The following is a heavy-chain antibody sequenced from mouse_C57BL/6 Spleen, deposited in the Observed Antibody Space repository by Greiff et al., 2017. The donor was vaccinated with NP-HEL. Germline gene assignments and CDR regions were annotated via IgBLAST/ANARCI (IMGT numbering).Heavy chain of an antibody. J-gene: IGHJ3*01. CDR3: ARGPYGNYHAWFAY. CDR2: IYPSDSET. D-gene: IGHD2-1*01. V-gene: IGHV1-61*01. Sequence: QVQLQQPGAELVRPGSSVKLSCKASGYTFTSYWMDWVKQRPGQGLEWIGNIYPSDSETHYNQKFKDKATLTVDKSSSTAYMQLSSLTSEDSAVYYCARGPYGNYHAWFAYWGQGTLVTVSA. CDR1: GYTFTSYW.